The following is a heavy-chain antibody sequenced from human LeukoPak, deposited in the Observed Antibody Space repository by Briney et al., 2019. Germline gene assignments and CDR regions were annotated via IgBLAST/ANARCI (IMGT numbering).Heavy chain of an antibody. CDR1: GFTFDDYA. V-gene: IGHV3-23*01. CDR2: ISGSGGST. CDR3: ARDSSGGGIDY. Sequence: GRSLRLSCAASGFTFDDYAMHWVRQAPGKGLEWVSGISGSGGSTYYADSVKGRFTISRDNSKNTLYLQMNSLRAEDTAVYYCARDSSGGGIDYWGQGTLVTVSS. J-gene: IGHJ4*02. D-gene: IGHD6-19*01.